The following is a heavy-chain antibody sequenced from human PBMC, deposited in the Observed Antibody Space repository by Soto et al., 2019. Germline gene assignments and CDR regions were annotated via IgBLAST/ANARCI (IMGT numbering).Heavy chain of an antibody. CDR3: AKGLSIAAAGTFDY. D-gene: IGHD6-13*01. CDR2: ITGSGGNT. Sequence: PGGSLRLSCAASGFTFASYAMSWVRQAPGKGLEWVSGITGSGGNTYNADSGKGRFTISRDNSKNTLYLDMISLRAEDTAVYYCAKGLSIAAAGTFDYWGQGTLVTVLL. CDR1: GFTFASYA. J-gene: IGHJ4*02. V-gene: IGHV3-23*01.